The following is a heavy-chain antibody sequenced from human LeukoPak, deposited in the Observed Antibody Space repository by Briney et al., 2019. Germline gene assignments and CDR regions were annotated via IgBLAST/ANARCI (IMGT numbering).Heavy chain of an antibody. D-gene: IGHD5-18*01. J-gene: IGHJ4*02. CDR2: IYSNGKA. CDR1: GFSVSDNY. V-gene: IGHV3-66*01. CDR3: ARDRADGYNYGDSFDY. Sequence: GGSLRLSCAASGFSVSDNYMSWVRQAPGKGLEWVSVIYSNGKAYYTDSVKGRFTISRDIAQNTLFLQMNNLRAEDTAVYYCARDRADGYNYGDSFDYWGQGTLVTVSA.